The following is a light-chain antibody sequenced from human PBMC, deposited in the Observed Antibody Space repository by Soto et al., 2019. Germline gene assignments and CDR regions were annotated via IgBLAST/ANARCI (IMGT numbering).Light chain of an antibody. J-gene: IGKJ1*01. V-gene: IGKV1-39*01. Sequence: DIQMTQSPSALSASIGDRVTIPCRASQSITNYLNQYQHKPGKTPKLLIYVASILQSGVPSRFSGSGSGTDFTLTISSLQPEDFATYYCQQTYTAPWTFGQGTKVDIK. CDR1: QSITNY. CDR2: VAS. CDR3: QQTYTAPWT.